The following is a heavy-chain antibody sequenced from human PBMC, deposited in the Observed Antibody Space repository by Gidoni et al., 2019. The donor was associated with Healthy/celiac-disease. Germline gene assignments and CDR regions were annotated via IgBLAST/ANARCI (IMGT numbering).Heavy chain of an antibody. CDR1: GFTFSNAW. Sequence: EVQLVESGGGLVKPGGSLRLSCAASGFTFSNAWMSWVRQAPGKGLEWVGRIKSKTDGGTTDYAAPVKGRFTISRDDSKNTLYLQMNSLKTEDTAVYYCTTDEWLRDYYGMDVWGQGTTVTVSS. CDR3: TTDEWLRDYYGMDV. CDR2: IKSKTDGGTT. D-gene: IGHD5-12*01. V-gene: IGHV3-15*01. J-gene: IGHJ6*02.